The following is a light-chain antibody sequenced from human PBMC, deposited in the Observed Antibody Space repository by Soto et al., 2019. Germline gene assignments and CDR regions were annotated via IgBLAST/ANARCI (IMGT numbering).Light chain of an antibody. CDR2: LNSDGSH. CDR3: QTWGTGIRV. Sequence: VVTQSPSASASLGASVKLTCTLSSGHSSYAIAWHQQQPEKGPRYLMKLNSDGSHSKGDGIPDRFSGSSSGAERYLTISSLQSEDEADYYCQTWGTGIRVFGGGTQLTVL. V-gene: IGLV4-69*01. J-gene: IGLJ2*01. CDR1: SGHSSYA.